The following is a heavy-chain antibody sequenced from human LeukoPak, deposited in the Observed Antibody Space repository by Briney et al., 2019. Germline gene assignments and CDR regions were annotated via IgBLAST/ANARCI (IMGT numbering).Heavy chain of an antibody. V-gene: IGHV3-48*01. CDR3: ARLIAAAHYWNWFDP. J-gene: IGHJ5*02. D-gene: IGHD6-13*01. CDR1: GFTFSSYS. Sequence: GGSLRLSXAASGFTFSSYSMNWVRQAPGKGLEWVSYISSSSSTIYYADSVKGRFTISRDNAKNSLYLQMNSLRAEDTAVYYCARLIAAAHYWNWFDPWGQGTLVTVSS. CDR2: ISSSSSTI.